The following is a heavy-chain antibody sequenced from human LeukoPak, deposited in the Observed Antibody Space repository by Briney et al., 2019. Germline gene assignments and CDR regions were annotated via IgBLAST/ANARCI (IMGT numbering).Heavy chain of an antibody. J-gene: IGHJ4*02. D-gene: IGHD6-19*01. CDR1: GFTFSSYA. CDR2: ISGSGGST. Sequence: GGSLRLSCAASGFTFSSYAMSWVRQAPGKGLEWVSAISGSGGSTYYADSVKGRFTVSRDDSKNTLYLQMNSLRAEDTAVYYCAKGTLRIAVAGTVDYWGQGTLVTVSS. CDR3: AKGTLRIAVAGTVDY. V-gene: IGHV3-23*01.